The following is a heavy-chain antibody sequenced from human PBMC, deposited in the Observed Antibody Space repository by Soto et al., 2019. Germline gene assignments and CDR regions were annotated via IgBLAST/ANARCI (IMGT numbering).Heavy chain of an antibody. V-gene: IGHV3-23*01. D-gene: IGHD3-22*01. CDR3: TKSWLVADYYDRSGLFES. Sequence: PGGSLRLSCAASGFTFSSYAMSWVRQSPGQGLEWVSAISGTGGRTYYADSVKGRFIISRDNSKKTLYLQMNSPRAEDTAVYYCTKSWLVADYYDRSGLFESWGQGTLVTVSS. J-gene: IGHJ4*02. CDR1: GFTFSSYA. CDR2: ISGTGGRT.